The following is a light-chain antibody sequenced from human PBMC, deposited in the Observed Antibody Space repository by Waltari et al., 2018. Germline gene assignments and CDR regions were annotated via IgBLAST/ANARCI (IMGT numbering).Light chain of an antibody. CDR1: QNLLFSSNNQNY. J-gene: IGKJ2*03. V-gene: IGKV4-1*01. CDR2: WAS. CDR3: QQYYSTPYS. Sequence: DIVMTQSPDSLAVSLGERVTINCKSSQNLLFSSNNQNYLAWYQHKPGQSPRLLIYWASTRDSGVPDRFSGSGSGADFTLTISGLQAEDVAVYFCQQYYSTPYSFGQGTKVEIK.